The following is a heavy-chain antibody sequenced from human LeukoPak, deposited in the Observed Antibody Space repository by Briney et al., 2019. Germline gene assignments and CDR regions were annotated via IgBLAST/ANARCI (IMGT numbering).Heavy chain of an antibody. D-gene: IGHD3-16*01. CDR1: GFTFSNYA. J-gene: IGHJ6*02. V-gene: IGHV3-23*01. CDR2: VSGSGGST. CDR3: ARGGGLDV. Sequence: GGSLRLSCAASGFTFSNYALSWVRQAPGKGLEWVSTVSGSGGSTYYADSVKGRFTISRDNAKNSLYLQMSNLRAEDTAVYFCARGGGLDVWGQGATVTVSS.